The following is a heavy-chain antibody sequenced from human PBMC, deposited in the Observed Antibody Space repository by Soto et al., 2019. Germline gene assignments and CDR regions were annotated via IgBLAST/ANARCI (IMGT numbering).Heavy chain of an antibody. CDR2: ISGSGGSGRG. CDR1: GFSFRKYA. Sequence: EVQLLESGGGLEQLGGSLRISCVGSGFSFRKYAMNWVRQAPGKGLEWVSGISGSGGSGRGFYADPVKGRFTISRDNSKNTLYLEMNSLRAEDTAVYYCAKDLDDYSSAIDFWGQGTLVTVSS. V-gene: IGHV3-23*01. CDR3: AKDLDDYSSAIDF. D-gene: IGHD4-4*01. J-gene: IGHJ4*02.